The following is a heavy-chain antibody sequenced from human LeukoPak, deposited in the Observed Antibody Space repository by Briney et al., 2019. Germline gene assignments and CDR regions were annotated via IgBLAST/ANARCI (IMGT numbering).Heavy chain of an antibody. Sequence: SETLSLTCAVYGGSFSGYYWSWIRQPPGKGLEWIGEINHSGGTNYNPSLKSRVTISADTSVNQFSLKLSSVTAADTAVYYCARGGGDADYWGQGTLVTVSS. CDR2: INHSGGT. V-gene: IGHV4-34*01. J-gene: IGHJ4*02. D-gene: IGHD2-21*02. CDR3: ARGGGDADY. CDR1: GGSFSGYY.